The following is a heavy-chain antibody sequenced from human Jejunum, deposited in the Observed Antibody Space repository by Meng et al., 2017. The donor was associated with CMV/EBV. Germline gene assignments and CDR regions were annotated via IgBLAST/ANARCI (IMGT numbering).Heavy chain of an antibody. CDR1: GGTISNYY. J-gene: IGHJ4*02. CDR2: IYSSGTT. CDR3: ARHEVVGTAIFDY. V-gene: IGHV4-4*07. D-gene: IGHD6-19*01. Sequence: QVQLKGSGQGLVKPAGPLSLPCTVSGGTISNYYWSWIRQPAGKGLEYIGRIYSSGTTKYNPSLNSRVTMSVDTSKNQFSLKVRSVTAADTAVYLCARHEVVGTAIFDYWGQGTLVTVSS.